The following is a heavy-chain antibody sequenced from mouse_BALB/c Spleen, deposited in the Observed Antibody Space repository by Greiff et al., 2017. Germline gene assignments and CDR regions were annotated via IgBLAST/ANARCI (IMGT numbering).Heavy chain of an antibody. V-gene: IGHV5-6-2*01. J-gene: IGHJ4*01. D-gene: IGHD2-1*01. Sequence: DVMLVESGGGLVKLGGSLKLSCAASGFTFSSYYMSWVRQTPEKRLELVAAINSNGGSTYYPDTVKGRFTISRDNAKNTLYLQMSSLKSEDTALYYCARRGGNYDYAMDYWGQGTSVTVSS. CDR2: INSNGGST. CDR3: ARRGGNYDYAMDY. CDR1: GFTFSSYY.